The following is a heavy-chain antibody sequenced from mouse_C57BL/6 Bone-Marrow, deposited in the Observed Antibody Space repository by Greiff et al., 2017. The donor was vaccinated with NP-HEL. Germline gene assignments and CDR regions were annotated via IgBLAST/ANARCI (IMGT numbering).Heavy chain of an antibody. CDR3: AREGARGRADY. CDR1: GFTFSSYA. CDR2: ISDGGSYT. J-gene: IGHJ2*01. V-gene: IGHV5-4*01. Sequence: EVNVVESGGGLVKPGGSLKLSCAASGFTFSSYAMSWVRQTPEKRLEWVATISDGGSYTYYPDNVKGRFTISRDNAKNNLYLQMSHLKSEDTAMYYCAREGARGRADYWGQGTTLTVSS. D-gene: IGHD3-1*01.